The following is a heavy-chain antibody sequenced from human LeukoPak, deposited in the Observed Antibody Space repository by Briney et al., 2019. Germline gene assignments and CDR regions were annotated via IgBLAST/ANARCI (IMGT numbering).Heavy chain of an antibody. CDR2: IIPIFGTA. Sequence: GASVKVSCKASGGTFSSYAISWVRQAPGQGLEWMGGIIPIFGTANYAQKFQGRVTITADESTSTAYMELSSLRSENTAVYYCARDPGNVQGGSGSYDDYWGQGTLVTVSS. D-gene: IGHD3-10*01. CDR1: GGTFSSYA. V-gene: IGHV1-69*13. CDR3: ARDPGNVQGGSGSYDDY. J-gene: IGHJ4*02.